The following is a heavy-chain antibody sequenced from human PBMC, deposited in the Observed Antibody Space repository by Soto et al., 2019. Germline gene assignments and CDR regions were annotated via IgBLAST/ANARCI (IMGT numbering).Heavy chain of an antibody. V-gene: IGHV3-64*02. CDR3: ARASSIAAAGTGWHFDL. Sequence: EVQLVESGEGLVQPGGSLRLSCVASGFTFSTYAMYWVRQAPGKGLEYVSAISSNGGSTYYADSVKGRFTISRDNSKNTLYLQMGSLRAEDMAVYYCARASSIAAAGTGWHFDLWGRGTLVTVSS. CDR1: GFTFSTYA. CDR2: ISSNGGST. D-gene: IGHD6-13*01. J-gene: IGHJ2*01.